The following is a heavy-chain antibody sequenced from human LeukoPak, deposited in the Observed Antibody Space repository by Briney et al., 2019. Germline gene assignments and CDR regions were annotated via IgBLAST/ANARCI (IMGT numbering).Heavy chain of an antibody. V-gene: IGHV4-4*07. CDR3: ASFGLWFGEDFDY. CDR1: GGSVSSYH. D-gene: IGHD3-10*01. J-gene: IGHJ4*02. CDR2: IYTSGST. Sequence: SETLSLTCTVSGGSVSSYHWSWLRQPAGKGLEWIGRIYTSGSTNYNPSLKSRVTMSVDTSKNQFSLRLSSVTAADTAVYYCASFGLWFGEDFDYWGQGTLVTVSS.